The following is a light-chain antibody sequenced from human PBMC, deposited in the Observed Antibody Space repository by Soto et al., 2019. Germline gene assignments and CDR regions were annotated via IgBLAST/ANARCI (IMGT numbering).Light chain of an antibody. CDR1: QSVSSSY. J-gene: IGKJ4*01. Sequence: EIVLTQSPGALSLSPGERATLSCRVSQSVSSSYLAWYQQKPGQAPRLLIYGASSRATGIPDRFSGSGSGTDFTLTISRLEPEDFAVYYCQQYGRSPSTFGGGTKVDIK. CDR3: QQYGRSPST. V-gene: IGKV3-20*01. CDR2: GAS.